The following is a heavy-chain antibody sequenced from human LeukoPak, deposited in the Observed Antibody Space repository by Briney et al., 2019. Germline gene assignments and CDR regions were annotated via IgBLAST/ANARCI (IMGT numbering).Heavy chain of an antibody. CDR2: IYYSGST. J-gene: IGHJ4*02. CDR3: ARTRYYYNSRSYGAPYYFDY. V-gene: IGHV4-39*01. CDR1: GGSLSSNSYY. Sequence: SETLSLTCAVSGGSLSSNSYYWGWVRQPPGTGLEWLGSIYYSGSTYYNPSLKSRVTISVDTSKNQFSLKLSSVTAADTAVYYCARTRYYYNSRSYGAPYYFDYWGQGTLVTVSS. D-gene: IGHD3-10*01.